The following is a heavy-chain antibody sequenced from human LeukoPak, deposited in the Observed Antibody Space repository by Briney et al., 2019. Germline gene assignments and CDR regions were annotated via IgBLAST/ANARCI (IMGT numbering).Heavy chain of an antibody. J-gene: IGHJ5*02. CDR1: GYSFTSYW. CDR3: ARQEGYCSGGSCYDNWFDP. D-gene: IGHD2-15*01. CDR2: IYPGDSDT. Sequence: GESLRISCKGSGYSFTSYWIGWVRQMPGKGLEWMGIIYPGDSDTRYSPSFQGQVTISADKSISTAYLQWSSPKASDTAMYYCARQEGYCSGGSCYDNWFDPWGQGTLVTVSS. V-gene: IGHV5-51*01.